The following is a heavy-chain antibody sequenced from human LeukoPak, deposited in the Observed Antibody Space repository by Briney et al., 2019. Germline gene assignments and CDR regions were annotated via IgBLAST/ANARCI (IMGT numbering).Heavy chain of an antibody. V-gene: IGHV3-23*01. J-gene: IGHJ4*02. CDR1: GFSFSSYA. Sequence: PGGSLRLSCATSGFSFSSYAMSWVRQAPGKGLEWVSAMSSSDDGRYYAASVRGRFTISRDTSRSTLYLQMNSLRAEDAAVYYCAKDLMLGGSYAADYWGQGTLVTVSS. CDR3: AKDLMLGGSYAADY. D-gene: IGHD1-26*01. CDR2: MSSSDDGR.